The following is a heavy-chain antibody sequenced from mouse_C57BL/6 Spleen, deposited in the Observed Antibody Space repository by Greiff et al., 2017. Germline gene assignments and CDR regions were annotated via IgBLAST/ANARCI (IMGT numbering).Heavy chain of an antibody. Sequence: DVQLQESGPGLVKPSQSLSLTCSVTGYSITSGYYWNWIRQFPGNKLEWMGYISYDGSNNYNPSLKNRISITRDTSKNQFFLKLNSVTTEDTATYYCARGGRPRDYFDYWGQGTTLTVSS. CDR2: ISYDGSN. J-gene: IGHJ2*01. V-gene: IGHV3-6*01. CDR1: GYSITSGYY. CDR3: ARGGRPRDYFDY.